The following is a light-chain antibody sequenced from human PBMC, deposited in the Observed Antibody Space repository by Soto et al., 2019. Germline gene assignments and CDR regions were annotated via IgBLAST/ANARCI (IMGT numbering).Light chain of an antibody. CDR3: SSNAGSNNLV. V-gene: IGLV2-8*01. CDR1: SSDVGDYNY. CDR2: EVS. J-gene: IGLJ2*01. Sequence: QSALTQPPSASGTPGQSVTIPCTGTSSDVGDYNYVSWYPGKAPKLMIYEVSRRPSGVPDRFSGSKSGNTASLTVSGLQAEDEADYYCSSNAGSNNLVFGGGTKVTVL.